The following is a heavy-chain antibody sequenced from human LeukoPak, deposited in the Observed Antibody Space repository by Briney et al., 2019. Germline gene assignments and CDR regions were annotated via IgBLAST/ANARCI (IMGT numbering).Heavy chain of an antibody. CDR1: GFTFTNAW. D-gene: IGHD6-13*01. V-gene: IGHV3-15*01. CDR2: IKSKTDGGTT. Sequence: GGSLRLSCAASGFTFTNAWMSWVRQAPGKGLEWVGRIKSKTDGGTTGYAAPVKGRFTISRDDSKNTLYLQMTSLKTEDTAVYYCTTTLYSSSWHYYWGQGTLVTVSS. J-gene: IGHJ4*02. CDR3: TTTLYSSSWHYY.